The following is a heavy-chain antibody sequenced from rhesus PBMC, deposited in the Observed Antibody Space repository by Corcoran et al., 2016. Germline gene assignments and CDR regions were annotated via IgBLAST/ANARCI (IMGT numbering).Heavy chain of an antibody. Sequence: QVQLQESGPGLVKPSETLSLTCAVPGYSISSGYCWGWIRQPPGKGLEYIGDISGSRGSTYYNTSRKSRVTISKGTSKNRFSLKLSAVTAADTADYYCVRDRSNGWYEAFAFWGQGLRVTVSS. J-gene: IGHJ3*01. CDR3: VRDRSNGWYEAFAF. CDR2: ISGSRGST. D-gene: IGHD6-31*01. V-gene: IGHV4-99*02. CDR1: GYSISSGYC.